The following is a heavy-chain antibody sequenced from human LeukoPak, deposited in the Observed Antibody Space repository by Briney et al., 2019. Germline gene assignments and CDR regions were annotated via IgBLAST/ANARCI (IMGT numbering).Heavy chain of an antibody. CDR3: ARDLGSARYSGSYFDY. CDR1: GYSFTNYA. V-gene: IGHV7-4-1*02. CDR2: INTNTGNP. D-gene: IGHD1-26*01. Sequence: GASVKVSCKASGYSFTNYAMNWVRQAPGQGLEWMGWINTNTGNPTYAQGYTGRFVFSLDTSVSTAYLQISSLKAEDTAVYYCARDLGSARYSGSYFDYWGQGTLVTVSS. J-gene: IGHJ4*02.